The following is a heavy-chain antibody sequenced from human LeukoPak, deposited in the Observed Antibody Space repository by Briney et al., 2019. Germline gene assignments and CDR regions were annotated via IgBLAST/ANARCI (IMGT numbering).Heavy chain of an antibody. J-gene: IGHJ4*02. V-gene: IGHV4-39*01. CDR3: ARHHPRDGFAFDY. Sequence: SESLSLTCTVSGGSISSGCYYWGWIRQPPGKGLEWIASMDYSGTTFYNPSLKSRVTISVDTSKNQFSLKLGAVTAADTAVYYCARHHPRDGFAFDYWGQGTLVTVSS. D-gene: IGHD3-3*01. CDR1: GGSISSGCYY. CDR2: MDYSGTT.